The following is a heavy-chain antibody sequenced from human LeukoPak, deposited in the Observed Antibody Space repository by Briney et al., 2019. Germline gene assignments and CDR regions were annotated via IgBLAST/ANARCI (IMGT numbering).Heavy chain of an antibody. J-gene: IGHJ4*02. CDR1: GYSFTSYR. CDR3: ARTSGSSSGWFDY. Sequence: GKPLKFSGKSSGYSFTSYRSGGVRQLPGRGLEWMGIIYPGDSDTRNSPSFQGQVTISADKSISTAYLQWSSLKASDTAMYYCARTSGSSSGWFDYWGQGTLVTVSS. D-gene: IGHD6-19*01. V-gene: IGHV5-51*01. CDR2: IYPGDSDT.